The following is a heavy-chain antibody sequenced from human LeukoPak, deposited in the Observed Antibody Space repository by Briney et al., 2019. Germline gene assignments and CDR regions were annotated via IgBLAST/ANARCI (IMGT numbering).Heavy chain of an antibody. CDR3: AKDFGGSYWDPRPVDY. V-gene: IGHV3-30*02. D-gene: IGHD1-26*01. CDR2: IRYDGSDK. Sequence: PGGSLRLSCAASGFTFSGYGMHWVRQAPGQGLEWVAFIRYDGSDKYYTDSVKGRFTISRDNSKNTLYLQMNSLRAEDTAVYYCAKDFGGSYWDPRPVDYWGQGTLVTVSS. J-gene: IGHJ4*02. CDR1: GFTFSGYG.